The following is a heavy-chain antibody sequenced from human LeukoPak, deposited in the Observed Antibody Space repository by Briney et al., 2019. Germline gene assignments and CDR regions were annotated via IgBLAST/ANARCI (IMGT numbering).Heavy chain of an antibody. Sequence: GGSLRLSGAASGFTFSSYSMNWVRQAPGKGLEWVSSISSSSSYIYYADSVKGRFTISRDNAKNSLYLQMNSLRAEDTAVYYCARDPQWDYGSGSYYNVPAPDYWGQGTLVTVSS. J-gene: IGHJ4*02. V-gene: IGHV3-21*01. D-gene: IGHD3-10*01. CDR1: GFTFSSYS. CDR3: ARDPQWDYGSGSYYNVPAPDY. CDR2: ISSSSSYI.